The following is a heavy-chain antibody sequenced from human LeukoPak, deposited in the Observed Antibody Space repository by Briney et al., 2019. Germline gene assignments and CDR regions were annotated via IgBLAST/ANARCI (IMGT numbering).Heavy chain of an antibody. Sequence: SETLSLTCAVSGESFSRYFLSWLRQTPEKGLEWIGEINHSGGTNYKPSLKSRVTISVGTPKNQFSLRVTSVTAADAGVYYCASPRDGRYTFDIWGQGTPVTVSS. CDR2: INHSGGT. CDR3: ASPRDGRYTFDI. J-gene: IGHJ3*02. CDR1: GESFSRYF. V-gene: IGHV4-34*01. D-gene: IGHD5-24*01.